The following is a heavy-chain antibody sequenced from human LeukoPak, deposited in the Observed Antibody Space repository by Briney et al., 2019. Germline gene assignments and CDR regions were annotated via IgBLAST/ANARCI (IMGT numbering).Heavy chain of an antibody. CDR3: ARVVVPIGELFGWFDP. Sequence: GASVKVSCKASGYTFTGYYMHWVRQAPGQGLEWMGWINPNSGGTNYAQKFQGRVTMTRDTSIRTAYMELSRLRSDDTAVYYCARVVVPIGELFGWFDPWGQGTLVTVSS. V-gene: IGHV1-2*02. J-gene: IGHJ5*02. D-gene: IGHD3-10*01. CDR1: GYTFTGYY. CDR2: INPNSGGT.